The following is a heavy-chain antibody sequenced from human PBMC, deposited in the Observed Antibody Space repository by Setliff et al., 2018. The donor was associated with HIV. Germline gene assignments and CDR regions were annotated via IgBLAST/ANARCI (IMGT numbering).Heavy chain of an antibody. Sequence: PSETLSLTCTDSGGSISSGSYYWNWIRQPAGKGLEWIGHIYTSGSTNYNPSLKSRVTISVDTSKNQFSLKLSSVTAADTAVYYCARDRGPGGFDIWGQGTMVT. CDR2: IYTSGST. D-gene: IGHD2-15*01. J-gene: IGHJ3*02. V-gene: IGHV4-61*09. CDR1: GGSISSGSYY. CDR3: ARDRGPGGFDI.